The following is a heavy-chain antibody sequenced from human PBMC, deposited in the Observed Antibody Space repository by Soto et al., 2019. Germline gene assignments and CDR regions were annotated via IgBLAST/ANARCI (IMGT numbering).Heavy chain of an antibody. CDR3: ARQGRDGYTIPVSFDS. V-gene: IGHV4-39*01. D-gene: IGHD2-2*02. CDR2: IYYSGST. CDR1: GGPISSSSYF. Sequence: PSATLSLPCTVSGGPISSSSYFWGWIRQPPGKGLEWIGNIYYSGSTYYNPSFKSRVTISVDTSKSQFSLKLTSVTAADTAVYYCARQGRDGYTIPVSFDSWGQGTLVTVSS. J-gene: IGHJ4*02.